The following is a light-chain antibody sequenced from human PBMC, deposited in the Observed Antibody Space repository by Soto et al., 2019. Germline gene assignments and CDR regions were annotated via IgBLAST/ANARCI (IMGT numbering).Light chain of an antibody. Sequence: DIQMTQSPSSVSSSVGDRVTITCRASQGISSRLAWYQQKPGKAPNLLIYAASSLQSGVPSRFRGSGSETEFTLTICSLQRDDVAAHYCQQSNSFPLTCGGGTKVEIK. J-gene: IGKJ4*02. V-gene: IGKV1-12*01. CDR2: AAS. CDR3: QQSNSFPLT. CDR1: QGISSR.